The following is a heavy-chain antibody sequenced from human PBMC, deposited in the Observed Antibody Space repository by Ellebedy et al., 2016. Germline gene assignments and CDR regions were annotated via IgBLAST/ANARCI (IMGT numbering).Heavy chain of an antibody. Sequence: ASVKVSXXASGYTFTTFSITWVRQVPGQGLEWMGFVNTFSGNTKFAQKFQGRVSMTTDTSTSTAYMELRSLRSDDTAVYYCARAVTTVTNNNWFDPWGQGTLVTVSS. J-gene: IGHJ5*02. CDR2: VNTFSGNT. V-gene: IGHV1-18*04. CDR1: GYTFTTFS. CDR3: ARAVTTVTNNNWFDP. D-gene: IGHD4-17*01.